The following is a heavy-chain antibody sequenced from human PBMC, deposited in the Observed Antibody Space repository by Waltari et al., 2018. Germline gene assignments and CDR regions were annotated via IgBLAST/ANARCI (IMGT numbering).Heavy chain of an antibody. D-gene: IGHD6-6*01. Sequence: TANYAQKFQGRVTITADKSTSTAYMELSSLRSEDTAVYYCARGAREYSSSSTYMDVWGKGTTVTVSS. CDR2: TA. V-gene: IGHV1-69*06. CDR3: ARGAREYSSSSTYMDV. J-gene: IGHJ6*03.